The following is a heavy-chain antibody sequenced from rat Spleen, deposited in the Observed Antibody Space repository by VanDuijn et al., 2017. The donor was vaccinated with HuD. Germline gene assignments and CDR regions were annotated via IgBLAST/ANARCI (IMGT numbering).Heavy chain of an antibody. CDR3: ATAYHSGDAHYFDY. Sequence: QVQLKESGPGLVQPSQTLSLTCTVSGFSLTSYNVHWVRQSTGKGLEWLGLIWTGGNTGYNSALKSRLSINRDTSKSQVFLKMNSLQTEDTAIYFWATAYHSGDAHYFDYWGQGVMVTVSS. D-gene: IGHD1-1*01. CDR2: IWTGGNT. V-gene: IGHV2-30*01. J-gene: IGHJ2*01. CDR1: GFSLTSYN.